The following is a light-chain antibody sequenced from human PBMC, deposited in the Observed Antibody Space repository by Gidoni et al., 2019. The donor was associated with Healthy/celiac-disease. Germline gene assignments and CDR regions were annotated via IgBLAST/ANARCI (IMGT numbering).Light chain of an antibody. CDR1: QSISSY. CDR3: QQSYSTPLT. V-gene: IGKV1-39*01. Sequence: DIQMTQSPSSLSASVGDRVTITCRASQSISSYLNWYQQKPGKAPKLMIYAASRLQSGVPSRFSGSGSGTDFTLTISSLQQEDFATYYCQQSYSTPLTFGGGTKVEIK. CDR2: AAS. J-gene: IGKJ4*01.